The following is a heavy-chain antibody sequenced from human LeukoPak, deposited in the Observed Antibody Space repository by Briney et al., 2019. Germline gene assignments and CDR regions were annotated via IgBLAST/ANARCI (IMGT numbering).Heavy chain of an antibody. J-gene: IGHJ5*02. CDR2: MNPNSANT. D-gene: IGHD6-19*01. V-gene: IGHV1-8*01. Sequence: ASVKVSCKASGYTFTSYDINWVRQATGQGLEWMGWMNPNSANTGYAQKFQGRVTMTRNTSISTAYMELSSLRSEDTAVYYCARDPSSGGRDNWFDPWGQGTLVTVSP. CDR3: ARDPSSGGRDNWFDP. CDR1: GYTFTSYD.